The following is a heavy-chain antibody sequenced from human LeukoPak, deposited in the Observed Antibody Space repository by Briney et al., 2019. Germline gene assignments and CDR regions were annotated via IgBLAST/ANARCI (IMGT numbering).Heavy chain of an antibody. CDR3: ARGAGGKTDY. CDR2: ISSSNSYI. D-gene: IGHD2-8*02. V-gene: IGHV3-21*01. CDR1: GFTFSSYS. J-gene: IGHJ4*02. Sequence: GGSLRLSCAASGFTFSSYSMNWVRQAPGKGLEWVSSISSSNSYIYYADSVKGRFTISRDNAKNSLYLQMNSLRAEDTAVYYCARGAGGKTDYWGQGTLVTVSS.